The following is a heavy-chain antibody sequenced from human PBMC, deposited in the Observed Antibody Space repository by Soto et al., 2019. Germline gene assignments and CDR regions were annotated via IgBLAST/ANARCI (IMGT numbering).Heavy chain of an antibody. V-gene: IGHV3-11*05. Sequence: QVQLVESGGDLVKPGGSLRLSCAASGFPFGDNYRSWIGQAPGKGLEWVSSIGSSSSYTNYADSVKGRFTISRDNAKNSLYLQMNSLRAEDTAVYYCARRRPTGYYNYWGQGTLVTVSA. CDR1: GFPFGDNY. J-gene: IGHJ4*02. CDR3: ARRRPTGYYNY. D-gene: IGHD3-9*01. CDR2: IGSSSSYT.